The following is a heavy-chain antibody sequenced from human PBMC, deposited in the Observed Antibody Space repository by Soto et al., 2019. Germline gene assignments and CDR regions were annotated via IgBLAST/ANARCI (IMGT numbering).Heavy chain of an antibody. Sequence: PGGSLRLSCAASGFTFDDYAMHWVRQAPGKGLEWVSSISSSSSYIYYADSVKGRFTISRDNAKNSLYLQMNSLRAEDTAVYYCARAQYQLLYDAFDIWGQGTMVTVSS. J-gene: IGHJ3*02. CDR3: ARAQYQLLYDAFDI. CDR2: ISSSSSYI. V-gene: IGHV3-21*01. D-gene: IGHD2-2*02. CDR1: GFTFDDYA.